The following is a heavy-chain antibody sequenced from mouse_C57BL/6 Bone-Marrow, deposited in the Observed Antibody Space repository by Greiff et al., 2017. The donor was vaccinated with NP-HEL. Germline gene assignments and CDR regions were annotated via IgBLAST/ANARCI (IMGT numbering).Heavy chain of an antibody. CDR1: GYTFTDYY. Sequence: EVQLQQSGPVLVKPGASVKMSCKASGYTFTDYYMNWVKQSHGKSLEWIGVINPYNGGTSYNQKFKGKATLTVDQSSSTAYMELNSLTSEDSAVYYCARSFLAWFAYWGQGTLVTVSA. V-gene: IGHV1-19*01. CDR2: INPYNGGT. J-gene: IGHJ3*01. CDR3: ARSFLAWFAY.